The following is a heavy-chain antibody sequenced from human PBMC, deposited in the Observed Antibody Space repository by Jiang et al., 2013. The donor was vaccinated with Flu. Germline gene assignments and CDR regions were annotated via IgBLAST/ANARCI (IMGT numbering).Heavy chain of an antibody. Sequence: GLVKPGGSLRLSCAASGFTFSDYYMSWIRQAPGKGLEWVSYISSSGNTRYYVDSVKGRFTIFRDNAKNSLYLQMNSLRAEDTAVYYCARDPGDGGNLWPYGAFDIWGRGTMLTVSS. D-gene: IGHD4-23*01. V-gene: IGHV3-11*01. CDR3: ARDPGDGGNLWPYGAFDI. CDR2: ISSSGNTR. CDR1: GFTFSDYY. J-gene: IGHJ3*02.